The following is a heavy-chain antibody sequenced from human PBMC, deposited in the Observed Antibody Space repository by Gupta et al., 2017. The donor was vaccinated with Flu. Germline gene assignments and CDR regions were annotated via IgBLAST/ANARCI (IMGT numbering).Heavy chain of an antibody. CDR2: IYYSGST. J-gene: IGHJ6*02. Sequence: QLQLQESGPGLVKPSETLSLTCTVSGGSISSSRYYWGWIRQPPGKGLEWIGSIYYSGSTYYNPSLKSRVTISVDTSKNQFSLKLSSVTAADTAVYYCATCGGGYPYYYYGMDVWGQGTTVTVSS. CDR1: GGSISSSRYY. V-gene: IGHV4-39*01. CDR3: ATCGGGYPYYYYGMDV. D-gene: IGHD2-21*01.